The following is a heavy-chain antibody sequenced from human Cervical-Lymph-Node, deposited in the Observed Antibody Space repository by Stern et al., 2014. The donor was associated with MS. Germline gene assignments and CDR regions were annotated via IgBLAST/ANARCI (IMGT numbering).Heavy chain of an antibody. V-gene: IGHV5-51*01. CDR2: IYPGDSDT. Sequence: EVQLVQSGAEVKQPGESLKISCKGSGYSFTANWIAWVRQMPGKGLEWMGIIYPGDSDTRYSPSFHGKVTISADKSISTSYLQWSSLKASDTAMYYCARDYGDYAFDYWGQGTLVTVSS. D-gene: IGHD4-17*01. J-gene: IGHJ4*02. CDR3: ARDYGDYAFDY. CDR1: GYSFTANW.